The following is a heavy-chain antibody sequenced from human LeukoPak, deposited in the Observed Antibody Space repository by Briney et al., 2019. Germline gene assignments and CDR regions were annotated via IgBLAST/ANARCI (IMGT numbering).Heavy chain of an antibody. Sequence: GGSLRLSCAASEFTFSSYWMSWVRQAPGEGLEWVANIKQDGSEKYYVDSVKGRFTISRDNAKNSLFLQMSSLRAEDTAVYYCARDFVGPIDFWGQGTLVTVSS. CDR3: ARDFVGPIDF. D-gene: IGHD1-26*01. V-gene: IGHV3-7*03. CDR1: EFTFSSYW. J-gene: IGHJ4*02. CDR2: IKQDGSEK.